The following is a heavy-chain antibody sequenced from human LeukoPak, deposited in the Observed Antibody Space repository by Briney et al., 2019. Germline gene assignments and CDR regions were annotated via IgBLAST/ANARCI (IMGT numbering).Heavy chain of an antibody. CDR3: AREVQTSRSHAFDI. J-gene: IGHJ3*02. CDR1: GFTFSTYG. CDR2: IRYDGSNK. V-gene: IGHV3-30*02. Sequence: PGGSLRLSCAASGFTFSTYGMHWVRQAPGKGLEWVACIRYDGSNKYHADSVKGRFTISRDNSKNTLYLQMNSLRAEDTAVYYCAREVQTSRSHAFDIWGQGTMVTVSS.